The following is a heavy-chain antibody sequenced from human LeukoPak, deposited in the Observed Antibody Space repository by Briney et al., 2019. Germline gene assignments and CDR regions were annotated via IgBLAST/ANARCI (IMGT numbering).Heavy chain of an antibody. CDR3: ARGYYYDSSGSLPSGAFDI. Sequence: SQTLSLTCTVSGGSISSGDYYWSWIRQPPGKGLEWIGYIYYSGSTYYNPSLKSRVTISVDTSKNQFSLKLSSVTAADTAVYYCARGYYYDSSGSLPSGAFDIWGQGTMVTISS. CDR1: GGSISSGDYY. CDR2: IYYSGST. J-gene: IGHJ3*02. D-gene: IGHD3-22*01. V-gene: IGHV4-30-4*01.